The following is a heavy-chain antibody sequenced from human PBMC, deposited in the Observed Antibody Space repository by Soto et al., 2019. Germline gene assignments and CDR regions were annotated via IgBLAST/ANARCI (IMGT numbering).Heavy chain of an antibody. CDR3: AAITRSQWLPQPYYYGMDV. CDR2: ISYDGSNK. CDR1: GFTFSSYA. Sequence: QVQLVESGGGVVQPGRSLRLSCAASGFTFSSYAMHWVRQAPGKGLEWVAVISYDGSNKYYADSVKGRFTISRDNSKNTLYLQMNSLRAEDTAVYYCAAITRSQWLPQPYYYGMDVWGQGTTVTVSS. D-gene: IGHD6-19*01. J-gene: IGHJ6*02. V-gene: IGHV3-30-3*01.